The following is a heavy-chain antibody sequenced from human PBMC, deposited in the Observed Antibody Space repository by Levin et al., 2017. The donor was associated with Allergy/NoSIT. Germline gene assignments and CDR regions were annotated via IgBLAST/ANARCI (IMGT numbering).Heavy chain of an antibody. CDR1: GFTFSNAW. V-gene: IGHV3-15*01. Sequence: PGGSLRLSCAASGFTFSNAWMSWVRQAPGKGLEWVGRIKSKTDGGTTDYAAPVKGRFTISRDDSKNTLYLQMNSLKTEDTAVYYCTTIDCSGGSCYSGYFDYWGQGTLVTVSS. CDR2: IKSKTDGGTT. CDR3: TTIDCSGGSCYSGYFDY. J-gene: IGHJ4*02. D-gene: IGHD2-15*01.